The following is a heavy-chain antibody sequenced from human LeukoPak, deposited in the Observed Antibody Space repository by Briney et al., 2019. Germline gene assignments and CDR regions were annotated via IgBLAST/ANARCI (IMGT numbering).Heavy chain of an antibody. D-gene: IGHD3-10*01. CDR1: GFTFSSYS. Sequence: PGGSLRLSCAASGFTFSSYSMNWVRQAPGKGLEWVSSISSSSSYIYYADSVKGRFTISRDNAKNTLYLQMNSLRAEDTAVYYCARDYYTSGSPNDYWGQGTLVTVSS. V-gene: IGHV3-21*01. CDR2: ISSSSSYI. CDR3: ARDYYTSGSPNDY. J-gene: IGHJ4*02.